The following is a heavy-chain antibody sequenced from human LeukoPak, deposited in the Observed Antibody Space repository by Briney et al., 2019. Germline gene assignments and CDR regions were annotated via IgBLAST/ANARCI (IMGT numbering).Heavy chain of an antibody. CDR2: INPNSGGT. V-gene: IGHV1-2*02. D-gene: IGHD6-13*01. CDR1: GYTFTGYY. J-gene: IGHJ4*02. Sequence: GSVKVSCKASGYTFTGYYMHWVRQAPGQGLEWMGWINPNSGGTNYAQKFQDRVTMTRDTSISTVYMEVSRLRSDDTAVCYCARDFGICGSSSWTGPDYWGQGTLVTVSS. CDR3: ARDFGICGSSSWTGPDY.